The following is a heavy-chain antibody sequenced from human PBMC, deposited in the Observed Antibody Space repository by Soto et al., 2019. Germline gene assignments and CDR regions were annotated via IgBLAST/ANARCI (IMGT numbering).Heavy chain of an antibody. J-gene: IGHJ6*03. V-gene: IGHV3-7*01. CDR2: IKQDGSEK. CDR3: ARDRLVSYYYYYMDV. CDR1: GFTFSSYW. Sequence: EVQLVESGGGLVQPGGSLRLSCAASGFTFSSYWMSCVRQAPGKGLEWVANIKQDGSEKYYVDAVKGRFTISRDNAKHSLYLQMNSLRAEDTAVYYCARDRLVSYYYYYMDVWGKGTTVTFSS. D-gene: IGHD1-26*01.